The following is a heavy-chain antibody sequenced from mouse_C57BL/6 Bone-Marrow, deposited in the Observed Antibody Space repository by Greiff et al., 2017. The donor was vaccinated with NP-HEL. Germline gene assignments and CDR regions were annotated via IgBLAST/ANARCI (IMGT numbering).Heavy chain of an antibody. D-gene: IGHD3-1*01. J-gene: IGHJ4*01. CDR2: ISDGGSYT. Sequence: EVHLVESGGGLVKPGGSLKLSCAASGFTFSSYAMSWVRQTPEKRLEWVATISDGGSYTYYPDNVKGRFTISRDNAKNNLYLQMSHLKSEDTAMYYSARDRDYYAMDYWGQGTSVTVSS. CDR1: GFTFSSYA. V-gene: IGHV5-4*01. CDR3: ARDRDYYAMDY.